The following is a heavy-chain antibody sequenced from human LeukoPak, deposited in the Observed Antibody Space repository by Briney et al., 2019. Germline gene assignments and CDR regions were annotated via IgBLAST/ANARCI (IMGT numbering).Heavy chain of an antibody. Sequence: GGSLRLSCAASGFTFSRYAPSWVRQAPGKGLEWVSTLSDRTYYADSVQGRFTISGDSSKNTLYLQMASLTSDDTAVYFCARSRGPGSHWFDPWGQGTLVTVSS. CDR3: ARSRGPGSHWFDP. V-gene: IGHV3-23*01. CDR1: GFTFSRYA. D-gene: IGHD3-10*01. CDR2: LSDRT. J-gene: IGHJ5*02.